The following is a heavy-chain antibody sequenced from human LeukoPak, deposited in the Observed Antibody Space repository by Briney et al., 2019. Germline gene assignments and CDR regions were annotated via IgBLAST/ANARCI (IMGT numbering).Heavy chain of an antibody. CDR2: ISGSGGST. J-gene: IGHJ3*02. V-gene: IGHV3-23*01. CDR3: AKAMIVVVVAARYDAFDI. Sequence: GGTLRLSCAASGFTFSSYGMSWVRQAPGKGLEWVSAISGSGGSTYYADSVKGRFTISRDNSKNTLYLQMNSLRAEDTAVYYCAKAMIVVVVAARYDAFDIWGQGTMVTVSS. CDR1: GFTFSSYG. D-gene: IGHD2-15*01.